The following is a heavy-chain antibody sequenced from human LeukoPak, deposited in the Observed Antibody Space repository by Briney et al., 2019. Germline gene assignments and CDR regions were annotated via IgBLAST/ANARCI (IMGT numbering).Heavy chain of an antibody. D-gene: IGHD2-15*01. J-gene: IGHJ5*02. CDR3: ARNQTGSRFDP. CDR1: GFTFSNYW. CDR2: INSDGSIT. Sequence: PGGSLRLSCAASGFTFSNYWMHWVRRAPGKGLVWVSRINSDGSITTYADSVKGRFTISRDNAKNTLYLQMNSLRADDTAVYYCARNQTGSRFDPWGQGTLVTVSS. V-gene: IGHV3-74*03.